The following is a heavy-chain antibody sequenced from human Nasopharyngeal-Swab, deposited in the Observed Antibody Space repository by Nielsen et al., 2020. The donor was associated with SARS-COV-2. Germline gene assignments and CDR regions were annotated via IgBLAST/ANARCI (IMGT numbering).Heavy chain of an antibody. V-gene: IGHV4-34*01. J-gene: IGHJ6*03. CDR2: INHSRST. Sequence: WIRQPPGKGLEWIGEINHSRSTNYNPSLKSRVTISVDTSKNQFSLKLSSVTAADTAVYYCARGVLGYCSSTSCYAGPSYYYYYMDVWGKGTTVTVSS. CDR3: ARGVLGYCSSTSCYAGPSYYYYYMDV. D-gene: IGHD2-2*01.